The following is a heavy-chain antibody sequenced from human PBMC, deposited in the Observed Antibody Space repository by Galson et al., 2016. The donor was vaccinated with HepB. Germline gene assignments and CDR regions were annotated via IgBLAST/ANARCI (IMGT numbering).Heavy chain of an antibody. CDR1: GFTFRSHA. V-gene: IGHV3-30*18. Sequence: SLRLSCAASGFTFRSHAMSWFRQAPGKGLEWVAVVSTNGISQNYEDSVKGRFTVYRDNSKNTVDLQMNSLRPEDTAVYYCAKDQGILRHFDWLTYDAFDMWGQGTMVTVSS. CDR2: VSTNGISQ. D-gene: IGHD3-9*01. J-gene: IGHJ3*02. CDR3: AKDQGILRHFDWLTYDAFDM.